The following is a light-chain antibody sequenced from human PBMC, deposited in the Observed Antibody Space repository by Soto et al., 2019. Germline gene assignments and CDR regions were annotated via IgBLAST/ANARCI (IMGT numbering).Light chain of an antibody. V-gene: IGKV1-5*03. CDR1: QSISIW. J-gene: IGKJ1*01. CDR2: KAS. CDR3: QQYNSDST. Sequence: IQMTQSPSTLSASVGDRVTITCRASQSISIWLAWYQQKPGKAPNLLIYKASSLESEVPSRFSGSGSGTEFTPTINSLQPDDAATYYCQQYNSDSTFGQGTKVEIK.